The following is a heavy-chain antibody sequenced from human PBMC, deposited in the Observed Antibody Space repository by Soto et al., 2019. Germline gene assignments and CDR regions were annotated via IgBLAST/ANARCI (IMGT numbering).Heavy chain of an antibody. J-gene: IGHJ5*02. V-gene: IGHV4-34*01. Sequence: WETLSLTCAVFGGSLSGYYWSWTRQPPGKGLEWIGEINHSGSTNYNPSLKSRVTISVDTSKNQFSLNLSSVTAADTVLYYCARGGGYNWNYDAWFDPWGQGSLVTVSS. D-gene: IGHD1-7*01. CDR1: GGSLSGYY. CDR3: ARGGGYNWNYDAWFDP. CDR2: INHSGST.